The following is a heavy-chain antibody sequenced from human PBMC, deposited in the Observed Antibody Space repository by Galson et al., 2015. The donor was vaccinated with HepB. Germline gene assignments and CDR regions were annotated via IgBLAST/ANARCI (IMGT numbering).Heavy chain of an antibody. D-gene: IGHD3-22*01. Sequence: SVKVSCKASGGSFSSYTITWVRQAPGQGLEWAGRIIPGLSATNYAQKLQGRVTISADQSTSSVYMELSSLRSDDTAVYYCATEKDYYFDSSGYHDSWGQGTLVTVSS. CDR3: ATEKDYYFDSSGYHDS. V-gene: IGHV1-69*08. CDR1: GGSFSSYT. CDR2: IIPGLSAT. J-gene: IGHJ4*02.